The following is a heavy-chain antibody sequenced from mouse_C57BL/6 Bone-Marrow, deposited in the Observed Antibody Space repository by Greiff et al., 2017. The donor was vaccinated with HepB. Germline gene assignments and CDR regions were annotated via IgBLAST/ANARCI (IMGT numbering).Heavy chain of an antibody. CDR1: GYTFTSYG. CDR3: ARVLKGTGTQFDY. Sequence: QVQLKQSGAELARPGASVKLSCKASGYTFTSYGISWVKQRTGQGLEWIGEIYPRSGNTYYNEKFKGKATLTADKSSSTAYMELRSLTSEDSAVYFCARVLKGTGTQFDYWGQGTTLTVSS. J-gene: IGHJ2*01. D-gene: IGHD4-1*01. CDR2: IYPRSGNT. V-gene: IGHV1-81*01.